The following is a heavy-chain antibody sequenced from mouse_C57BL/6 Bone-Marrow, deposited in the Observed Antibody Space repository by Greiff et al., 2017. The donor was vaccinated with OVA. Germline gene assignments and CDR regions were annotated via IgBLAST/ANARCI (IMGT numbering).Heavy chain of an antibody. CDR1: GFTFSDYG. CDR2: ISSGSSTI. CDR3: ARRGNDYAMDY. J-gene: IGHJ4*01. V-gene: IGHV5-17*01. Sequence: EVKLMESGGGLVKPGGSLKLSCAASGFTFSDYGMHWVRQAPEKGLEWVAYISSGSSTIYYADTVKGRFTIDRDNDKNTLFLQMTTLRAADTAMYYCARRGNDYAMDYWGQGTSVTVSS.